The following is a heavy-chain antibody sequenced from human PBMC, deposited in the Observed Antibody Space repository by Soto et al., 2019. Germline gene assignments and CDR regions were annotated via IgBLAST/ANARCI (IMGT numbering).Heavy chain of an antibody. J-gene: IGHJ5*02. CDR1: GLSLTTRGVG. CDR3: AHIPNYYQYDWFDP. Sequence: QITLKESGPTLVKPTQTLTLTCTFSGLSLTTRGVGVGWIRQPPGKALECLALIYWDADKRYSPSLESRLSITKDTSKNQVVLTMTNVEPVDTATYYCAHIPNYYQYDWFDPWGQGTLVSVCS. V-gene: IGHV2-5*02. D-gene: IGHD3-16*01. CDR2: IYWDADK.